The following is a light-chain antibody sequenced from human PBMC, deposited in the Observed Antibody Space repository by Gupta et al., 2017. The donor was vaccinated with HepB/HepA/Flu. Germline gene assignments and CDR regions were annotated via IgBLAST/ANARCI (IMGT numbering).Light chain of an antibody. V-gene: IGKV3-11*01. CDR1: HSVSSY. CDR3: QQRSNWPLT. J-gene: IGKJ4*01. CDR2: YAS. Sequence: MVLTQPPATLSLSPGACATLSCRVSHSVSSYLAWYQQNPGQSPRLLIYYASNRATGVPARFSGSGSGTDFTLTISSLEPEDFAVYYCQQRSNWPLTFGGGTKVEIK.